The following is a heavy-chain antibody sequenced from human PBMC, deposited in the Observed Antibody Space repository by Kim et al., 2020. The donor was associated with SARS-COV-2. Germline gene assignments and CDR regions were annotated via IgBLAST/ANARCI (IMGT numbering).Heavy chain of an antibody. Sequence: TTDYAAPVKGRFTISRDDSKNTLYLQMNSLKTEDTAVYYCWGPGVITTSWGQGTLVTVSS. V-gene: IGHV3-15*01. CDR3: WGPGVITTS. J-gene: IGHJ4*02. D-gene: IGHD3-22*01. CDR2: TT.